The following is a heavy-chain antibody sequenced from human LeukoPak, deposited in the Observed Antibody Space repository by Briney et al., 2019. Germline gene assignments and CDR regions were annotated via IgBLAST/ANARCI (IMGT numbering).Heavy chain of an antibody. J-gene: IGHJ3*02. V-gene: IGHV4-59*08. CDR1: GGSISSYY. Sequence: SETLSLTCTVSGGSISSYYWSWIRQPPGKGLEWIGYIYYSGSTNYNPSLKSRVTISVDTSKNHLSLKLSSVTAADTAVYYCERHYYDSSGYQTSYAFDIWGQGTMVTVSS. D-gene: IGHD3-22*01. CDR2: IYYSGST. CDR3: ERHYYDSSGYQTSYAFDI.